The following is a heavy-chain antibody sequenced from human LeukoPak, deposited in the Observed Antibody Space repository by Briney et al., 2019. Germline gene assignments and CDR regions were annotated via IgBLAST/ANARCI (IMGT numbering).Heavy chain of an antibody. V-gene: IGHV3-49*04. CDR3: TRHILTGYYYYYGMDV. J-gene: IGHJ6*02. CDR2: IRSKAYGGTT. D-gene: IGHD3-9*01. CDR1: GFTFGDYA. Sequence: GGSLRLSCTASGFTFGDYAMSWVRQAPGKGLEGVGFIRSKAYGGTTEYAASVKGRFTISRDDSKSIAYLQINSLKTEDTAVYYCTRHILTGYYYYYGMDVWGQGTTVTVSS.